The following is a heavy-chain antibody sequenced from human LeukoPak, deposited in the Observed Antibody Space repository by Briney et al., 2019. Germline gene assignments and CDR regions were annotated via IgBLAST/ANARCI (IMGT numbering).Heavy chain of an antibody. CDR1: GYTFTNYW. J-gene: IGHJ2*01. CDR2: IDPSDSYT. D-gene: IGHD5-12*01. CDR3: ARRGMGYSGYDGYWYFDP. Sequence: GESLRIPCKGSGYTFTNYWIGWVRQMPGKGLEWMGRIDPSDSYTNYSPSFRGHVTISADKSISTAYLQWSTLQASDTAIYYCARRGMGYSGYDGYWYFDPWGRGTLVTVSS. V-gene: IGHV5-10-1*01.